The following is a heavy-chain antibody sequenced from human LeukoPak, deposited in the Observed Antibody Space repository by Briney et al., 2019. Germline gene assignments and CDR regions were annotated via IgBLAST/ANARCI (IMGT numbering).Heavy chain of an antibody. J-gene: IGHJ4*02. CDR1: GASVNSGSYY. D-gene: IGHD6-13*01. V-gene: IGHV4-31*03. CDR3: ARDVEGSSWTFDY. Sequence: SETLSLTCIVSGASVNSGSYYWSWIRQHPGKGLEWIGYIYYSGSTYYNPSLKSRVTISVDTSKNQFSLKLSSVTAADTAVYYCARDVEGSSWTFDYWGQGTLVTVSS. CDR2: IYYSGST.